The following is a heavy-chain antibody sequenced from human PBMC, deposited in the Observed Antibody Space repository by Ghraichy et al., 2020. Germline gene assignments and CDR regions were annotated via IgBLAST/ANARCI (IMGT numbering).Heavy chain of an antibody. D-gene: IGHD3-22*01. CDR3: ARAGEYYYDSSGYYTY. CDR2: IKQDESEK. Sequence: GGSLRLSCAASGFTFSSHWMSWVRQAPGKGLEWVANIKQDESEKYYVDSVKGRFTISRDNAKNSLYLQMNSLRVEDTAVYYCARAGEYYYDSSGYYTYWRQGTLVTVSS. CDR1: GFTFSSHW. V-gene: IGHV3-7*01. J-gene: IGHJ4*02.